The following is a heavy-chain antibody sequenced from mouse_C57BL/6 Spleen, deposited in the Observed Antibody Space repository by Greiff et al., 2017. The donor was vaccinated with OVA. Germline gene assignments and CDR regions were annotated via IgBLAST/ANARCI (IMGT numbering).Heavy chain of an antibody. CDR3: ARAYYSNRYAMDY. D-gene: IGHD2-5*01. CDR2: ISNGGGST. CDR1: GFTFSDYY. J-gene: IGHJ4*01. V-gene: IGHV5-12*01. Sequence: EVKLMESGGGLVQPGGSLKLSCAASGFTFSDYYMYWVRQTPEKRLEWVAYISNGGGSTYYPDTVKGRFTISRDNAKNTLYLQMSRLKSEDTAMYYCARAYYSNRYAMDYWGQGTSVTVSS.